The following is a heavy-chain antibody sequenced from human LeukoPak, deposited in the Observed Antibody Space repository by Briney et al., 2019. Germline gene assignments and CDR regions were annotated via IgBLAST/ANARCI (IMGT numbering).Heavy chain of an antibody. Sequence: GSLRLSCAASGFTFSSYGMHWIRQSPGKGLEWIGEISHSGSASYNPSLKSRVIISADTSKNQFSLSLRSVTAADTAVYFCARQGTRLWGFLDYWGQGTLVAVSS. D-gene: IGHD6-6*01. CDR1: GFTFSSYG. J-gene: IGHJ4*02. V-gene: IGHV4-34*01. CDR2: ISHSGSA. CDR3: ARQGTRLWGFLDY.